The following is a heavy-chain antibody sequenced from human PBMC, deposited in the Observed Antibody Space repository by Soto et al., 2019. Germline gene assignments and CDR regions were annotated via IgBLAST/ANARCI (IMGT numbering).Heavy chain of an antibody. CDR2: IYSGGST. CDR3: AKGAPVLRFLEWLPRIDAFDI. CDR1: GFTVSSNY. Sequence: GGSLRLSCAASGFTVSSNYMSWVRQAPGKGLEWVSVIYSGGSTYYADSVKGRFTISRDNSKNTLYLQMNSLRAEDTAVYYCAKGAPVLRFLEWLPRIDAFDIWGQGTMVTVSS. J-gene: IGHJ3*02. D-gene: IGHD3-3*01. V-gene: IGHV3-53*01.